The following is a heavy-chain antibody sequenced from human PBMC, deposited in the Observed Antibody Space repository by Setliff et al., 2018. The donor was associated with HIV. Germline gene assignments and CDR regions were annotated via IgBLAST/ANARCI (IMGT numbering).Heavy chain of an antibody. J-gene: IGHJ4*02. CDR3: HSGYDTEEQSYFDY. CDR2: VSSDGSSK. D-gene: IGHD5-12*01. Sequence: GGSLRLSCAASGLTFDTYWMHWVRQAPGKGLVWVSRVSSDGSSKTYADSVKGRFTISRDNAKNTLYLQMNSLRAEDTGVYYCHSGYDTEEQSYFDYWGQGTLVTVSS. V-gene: IGHV3-74*01. CDR1: GLTFDTYW.